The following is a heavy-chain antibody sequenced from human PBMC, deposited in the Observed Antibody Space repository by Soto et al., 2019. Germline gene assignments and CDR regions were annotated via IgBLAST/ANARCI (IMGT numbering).Heavy chain of an antibody. CDR3: ARRLYYDSSGFEGGGMDV. Sequence: SETLSLTCTVSGGSISSSSYYWGWIRQPPGKGLEWIGSIYYSGSTYYNPSLKSRVTISVDTSKNHLSLKLSSVTAADTAVYYCARRLYYDSSGFEGGGMDVWGQGTTVS. CDR2: IYYSGST. V-gene: IGHV4-39*01. J-gene: IGHJ6*02. D-gene: IGHD3-22*01. CDR1: GGSISSSSYY.